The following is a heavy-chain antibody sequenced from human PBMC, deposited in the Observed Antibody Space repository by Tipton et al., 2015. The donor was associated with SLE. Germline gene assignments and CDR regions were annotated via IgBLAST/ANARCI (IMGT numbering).Heavy chain of an antibody. J-gene: IGHJ4*02. V-gene: IGHV3-7*03. Sequence: SLRLSCTASGFIFTDYWMGWVRQAPGRGLECVANINVDGTETYYVGSVKGRFTISRDNIQNSLYLQMSSLRVEDTALYFCARGVGGWLYYSDYWGQGTLVTVSS. D-gene: IGHD6-19*01. CDR2: INVDGTET. CDR3: ARGVGGWLYYSDY. CDR1: GFIFTDYW.